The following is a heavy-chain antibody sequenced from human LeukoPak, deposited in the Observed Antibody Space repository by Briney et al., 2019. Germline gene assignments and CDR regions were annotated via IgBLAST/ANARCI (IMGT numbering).Heavy chain of an antibody. CDR2: INGDGSST. J-gene: IGHJ4*02. Sequence: GGSLRLSCAASGFTFSTYWMHWVRQAPGKGLVWVSRINGDGSSTFYADSVKGRFTISRDNAKSTVYLQMNSLRGEDTAVYYCGRGAHIDFWGQGTLVTVSS. V-gene: IGHV3-74*01. CDR3: GRGAHIDF. D-gene: IGHD1-26*01. CDR1: GFTFSTYW.